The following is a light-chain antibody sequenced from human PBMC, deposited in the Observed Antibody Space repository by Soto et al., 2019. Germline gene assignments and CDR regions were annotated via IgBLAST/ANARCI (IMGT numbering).Light chain of an antibody. CDR1: SSNIGSNT. J-gene: IGLJ7*01. Sequence: QSVLTQPPPASGAPGQRVTISCSGSSSNIGSNTVNWYQQLPGTAPKLLIYTNNQRPSGVRDRFSGSRSGTSASLAISGLQSEDEADYYCAAWDDSLNGFVFGTGTQLTVL. CDR3: AAWDDSLNGFV. CDR2: TNN. V-gene: IGLV1-44*01.